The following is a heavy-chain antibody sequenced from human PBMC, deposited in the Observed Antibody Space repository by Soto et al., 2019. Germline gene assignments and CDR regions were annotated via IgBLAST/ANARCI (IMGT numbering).Heavy chain of an antibody. Sequence: PGGSLRLSCAASGFTFSSYSMNWVRQAPGKGLEWVSSISSSSSYIYYADSVKGRFTISRDNAKSSLYLQMNSLRAEDTAVYYCARDIAQKLELIHYYYGMDVWGQGTTVTVSS. CDR1: GFTFSSYS. D-gene: IGHD1-7*01. CDR2: ISSSSSYI. V-gene: IGHV3-21*01. J-gene: IGHJ6*02. CDR3: ARDIAQKLELIHYYYGMDV.